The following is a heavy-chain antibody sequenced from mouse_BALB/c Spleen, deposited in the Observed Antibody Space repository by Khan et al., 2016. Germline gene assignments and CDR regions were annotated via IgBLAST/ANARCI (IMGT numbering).Heavy chain of an antibody. CDR3: ARLYYYGCVAY. D-gene: IGHD1-1*01. CDR2: INPDSSTV. V-gene: IGHV4-1*02. Sequence: EVKLLESGGGLVQPGRSLKLSCAASGFDFSRYWMTWVRQAPGKGLEWIGEINPDSSTVNYTPSLKDKFFISRDNAKNTLYLQMSKVRSEDTALYYCARLYYYGCVAYWGQGTTLTVSS. CDR1: GFDFSRYW. J-gene: IGHJ2*01.